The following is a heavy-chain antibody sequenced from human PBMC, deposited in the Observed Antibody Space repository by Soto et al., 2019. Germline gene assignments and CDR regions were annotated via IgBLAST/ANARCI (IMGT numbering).Heavy chain of an antibody. D-gene: IGHD2-15*01. J-gene: IGHJ4*02. CDR2: IYYSGST. V-gene: IGHV4-31*03. CDR1: GGSISSGGYY. Sequence: SETLSLTCTVSGGSISSGGYYWSWIRQHPGKGLEWIGYIYYSGSTYYNPSLKSRVTISVDTSKNQFSLKLSSVTAADTAVYYCARVTHHRSLGYCRGGSCYPRSFAYWGQGTLVTVSS. CDR3: ARVTHHRSLGYCRGGSCYPRSFAY.